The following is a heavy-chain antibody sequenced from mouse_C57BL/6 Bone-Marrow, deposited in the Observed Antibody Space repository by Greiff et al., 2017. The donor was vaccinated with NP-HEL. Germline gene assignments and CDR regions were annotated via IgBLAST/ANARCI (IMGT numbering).Heavy chain of an antibody. CDR2: ISDGGSYT. J-gene: IGHJ3*01. Sequence: EVHLVESGGGLVKPGGSLKLSCAASGFTFSSYAMSWVRQTPEKRLEWVATISDGGSYTYYPDNVKGRFTISRDNATNNLYLQMSHLKSEDTAMYYCARDNGAWFAYWGQGTLVTVSA. CDR1: GFTFSSYA. CDR3: ARDNGAWFAY. V-gene: IGHV5-4*01.